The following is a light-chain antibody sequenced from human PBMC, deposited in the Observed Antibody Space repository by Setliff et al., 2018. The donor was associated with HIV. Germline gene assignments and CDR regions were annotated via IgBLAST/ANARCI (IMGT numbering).Light chain of an antibody. CDR2: EIN. CDR3: SSYTKTSTLL. V-gene: IGLV2-14*01. Sequence: QSVLAQPASASGSPGQSITISCTGISSDVGDFQSVSWYQQHPGKAPKLVIYEINDRPSGVSNRFSGSKSGNTASLTISGLQTEDEADYYCSSYTKTSTLLFGTGTKVTVL. J-gene: IGLJ1*01. CDR1: SSDVGDFQS.